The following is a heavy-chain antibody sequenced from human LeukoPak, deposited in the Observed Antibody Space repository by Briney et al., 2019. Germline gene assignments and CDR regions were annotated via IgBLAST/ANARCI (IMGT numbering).Heavy chain of an antibody. Sequence: ASVKVSCKASGYTFTGYYMHWVRQAPGQGLEWMGRINSNSADTNYAQKFQGRVTMTRDTSISTAYMELSRLRSDDTAVYYCATLSFGDAFDIWGQGTMVTVSS. CDR3: ATLSFGDAFDI. CDR1: GYTFTGYY. J-gene: IGHJ3*02. CDR2: INSNSADT. V-gene: IGHV1-2*06. D-gene: IGHD3-16*01.